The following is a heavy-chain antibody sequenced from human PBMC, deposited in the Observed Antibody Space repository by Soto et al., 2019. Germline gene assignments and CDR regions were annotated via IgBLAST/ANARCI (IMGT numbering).Heavy chain of an antibody. D-gene: IGHD1-26*01. CDR1: GFTFSSYA. J-gene: IGHJ3*01. V-gene: IGHV3-74*02. CDR2: IHSDGSST. CDR3: ARGDRGAFDL. Sequence: EVQLLESGGGLVQPGGSLRLSCAASGFTFSSYAMNWVRQAPGKGLEWVSRIHSDGSSTTYADFVKGRFIISRDNARNTVDLQMNSVRVEDTAVYYCARGDRGAFDLWGQGTVVTVSS.